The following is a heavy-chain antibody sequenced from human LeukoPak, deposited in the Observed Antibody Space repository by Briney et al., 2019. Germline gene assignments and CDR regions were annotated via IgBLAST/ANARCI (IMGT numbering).Heavy chain of an antibody. J-gene: IGHJ4*02. V-gene: IGHV4-34*01. Sequence: SETLSLTCAVYGGSFSGYYWSWIRQPPGKGLEWIGEINHSGSTNYNPSLKSRVTISVDTSKNQFSLKLSSVTAADTAVYYCATYGSGSYLWGSFGYWGQGTLVTVSS. D-gene: IGHD3-10*01. CDR1: GGSFSGYY. CDR3: ATYGSGSYLWGSFGY. CDR2: INHSGST.